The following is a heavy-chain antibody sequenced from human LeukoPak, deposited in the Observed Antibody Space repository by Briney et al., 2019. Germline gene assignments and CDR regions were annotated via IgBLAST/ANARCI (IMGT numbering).Heavy chain of an antibody. J-gene: IGHJ4*02. Sequence: GGSLRLSCSPSGFTFSSYAMHWVRQAPGRGLEYVSAISSNGGNTYYAVSVKGRFTISRDNSKNTLYLQMSSLRAEDTAVYYCAKGGYNYGLYYFDYWGQGTLVTVSS. V-gene: IGHV3-64D*09. D-gene: IGHD5-18*01. CDR2: ISSNGGNT. CDR1: GFTFSSYA. CDR3: AKGGYNYGLYYFDY.